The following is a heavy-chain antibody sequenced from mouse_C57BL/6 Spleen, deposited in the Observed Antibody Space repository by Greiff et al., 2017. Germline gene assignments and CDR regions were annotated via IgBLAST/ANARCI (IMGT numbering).Heavy chain of an antibody. CDR2: IRLKSDNYAT. J-gene: IGHJ4*01. Sequence: EVKLEESGGGLVQPGGSMKLSCVASGFTFSNYWMNWVRPSPEKGLEWVAQIRLKSDNYATHYAESVKGRFTISRDDSKSSVYQQMNNLRAEDTGIDYGTKLRLEGYYAMDYWGQGTSVTVSS. D-gene: IGHD3-2*02. CDR1: GFTFSNYW. V-gene: IGHV6-3*01. CDR3: TKLRLEGYYAMDY.